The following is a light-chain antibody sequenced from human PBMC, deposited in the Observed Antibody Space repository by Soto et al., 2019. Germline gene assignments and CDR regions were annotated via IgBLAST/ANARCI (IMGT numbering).Light chain of an antibody. V-gene: IGKV1-39*01. J-gene: IGKJ1*01. CDR1: QSISNY. Sequence: DLQMTQSPSSLSASVGDRVTITCRASQSISNYLNWYQQKPGKAPKLLIYAASSLQSGVPSSFGGSGSGTDFTLTISSLQPEDFATYYCQQSYTTPWTFGQGTKVEIK. CDR3: QQSYTTPWT. CDR2: AAS.